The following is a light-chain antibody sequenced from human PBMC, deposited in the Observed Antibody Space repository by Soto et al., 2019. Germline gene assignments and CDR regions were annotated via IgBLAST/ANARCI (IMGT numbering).Light chain of an antibody. V-gene: IGKV3-20*01. CDR2: DAT. J-gene: IGKJ4*01. CDR1: QSVSGSY. CDR3: QQYGDSPLT. Sequence: EIVLTQSPGTLSLSPGERATLSCRASQSVSGSYLAWYQHKPGQAPRPLMYDATSRATGIPDRFSGSGSGTDVTLTISRLEPEDFAVYYCQQYGDSPLTFGGGTKVDI.